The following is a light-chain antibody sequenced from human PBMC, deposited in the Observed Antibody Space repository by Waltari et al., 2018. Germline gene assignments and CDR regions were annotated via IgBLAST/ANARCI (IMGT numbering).Light chain of an antibody. V-gene: IGLV2-14*01. CDR3: SAYTGNSIVV. CDR2: EVT. J-gene: IGLJ2*01. Sequence: QSALTQPASVSGSPGQSIPISCPGTNNDIGASPYVSWYQQHPGKAPQLLISEVTYRPSGVSDRFSGSKSGNTASLTISGLQAEDESDYYCSAYTGNSIVVFGGGTKLTVL. CDR1: NNDIGASPY.